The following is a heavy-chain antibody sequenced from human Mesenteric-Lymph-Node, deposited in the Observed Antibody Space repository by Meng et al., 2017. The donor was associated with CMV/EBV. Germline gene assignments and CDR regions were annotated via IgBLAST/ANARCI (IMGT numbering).Heavy chain of an antibody. Sequence: GESLKISCAASGFTFSSYAMSWVRQAPGKGLEWVSGIDWNGGSTGHADSVKGRFTISRDNAKNSLYLQMNSLRAEDTALYYCARVVAGYSSGWPFYYYGMDVWGQGTTVTVSS. J-gene: IGHJ6*02. D-gene: IGHD6-19*01. CDR2: IDWNGGST. CDR1: GFTFSSYA. CDR3: ARVVAGYSSGWPFYYYGMDV. V-gene: IGHV3-20*04.